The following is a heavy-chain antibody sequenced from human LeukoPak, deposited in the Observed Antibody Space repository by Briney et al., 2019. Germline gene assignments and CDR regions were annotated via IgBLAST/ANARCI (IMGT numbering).Heavy chain of an antibody. Sequence: PGGSLRLSCAASGFTFSTYAVTWVRQAPGKGLEWVSTISGSGGSTYYADSVKGRFTISRDNSKNTLYLQMSSLRAEDTAVYYCAKDRGRYYDSSGYYWGHYFDSWGQGILVTVST. CDR3: AKDRGRYYDSSGYYWGHYFDS. J-gene: IGHJ4*02. D-gene: IGHD3-22*01. CDR2: ISGSGGST. V-gene: IGHV3-23*01. CDR1: GFTFSTYA.